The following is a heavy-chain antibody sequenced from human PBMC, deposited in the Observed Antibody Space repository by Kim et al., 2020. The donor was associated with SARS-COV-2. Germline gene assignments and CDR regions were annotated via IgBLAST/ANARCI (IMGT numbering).Heavy chain of an antibody. CDR1: GYTFTGYY. CDR2: INPNSGGT. J-gene: IGHJ4*02. CDR3: ARARSGVGATEFDY. V-gene: IGHV1-2*02. D-gene: IGHD1-26*01. Sequence: ASVKVSCKASGYTFTGYYMHWVRQAPGQGLEWMGWINPNSGGTNYAQKFQGRVTMTRDTSISTAYMELSRLRSDDKAVYYCARARSGVGATEFDYWGQGTLVTVSS.